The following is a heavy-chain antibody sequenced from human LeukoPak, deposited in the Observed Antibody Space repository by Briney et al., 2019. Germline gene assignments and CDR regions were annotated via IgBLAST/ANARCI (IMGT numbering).Heavy chain of an antibody. CDR2: IGTAGYS. J-gene: IGHJ5*02. CDR3: ARSVAGSRWFDP. V-gene: IGHV3-13*01. D-gene: IGHD6-19*01. CDR1: GFSFSSYD. Sequence: GGSLRLSCAASGFSFSSYDMNWVRQITGKGLEWVSVIGTAGYSLYSGSARGGVTISRENATNYLYLKMTSMRAGDTAVYYCARSVAGSRWFDPWGQGTLVTVSS.